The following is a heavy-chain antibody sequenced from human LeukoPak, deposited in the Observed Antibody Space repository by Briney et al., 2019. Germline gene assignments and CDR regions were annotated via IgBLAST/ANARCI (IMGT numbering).Heavy chain of an antibody. CDR3: ARMGDDYGDAFDI. Sequence: ESGPTLVNPTQTLTLTCTFSGFSLSTSGVRVSWIRQPPGKSLEGLARIDWDDDKFYSTSLKTKLTISKDTSKNQVVLTMTNMDPVDTATYYCARMGDDYGDAFDIWGQGTMVTVSS. J-gene: IGHJ3*02. CDR2: IDWDDDK. CDR1: GFSLSTSGVR. D-gene: IGHD4-17*01. V-gene: IGHV2-70*04.